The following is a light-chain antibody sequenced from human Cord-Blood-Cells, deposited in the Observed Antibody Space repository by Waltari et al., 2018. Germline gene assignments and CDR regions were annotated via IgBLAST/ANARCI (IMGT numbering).Light chain of an antibody. J-gene: IGKJ1*01. V-gene: IGKV1-5*01. Sequence: DIQMTQSPSTLSASVGDRVTITCRASQSISSWLAGYQQKPGKAPKLLIYDPSSLESGVPSRFSGSGSGTEFTLTISSLQPDDFATYYCQQYNSYSPTFGQGTKVEIK. CDR2: DPS. CDR3: QQYNSYSPT. CDR1: QSISSW.